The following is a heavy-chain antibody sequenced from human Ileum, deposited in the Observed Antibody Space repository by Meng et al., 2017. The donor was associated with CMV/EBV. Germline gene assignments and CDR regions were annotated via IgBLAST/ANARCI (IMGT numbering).Heavy chain of an antibody. CDR3: ATTAPSSNYVAYFDS. Sequence: GESLKISCKASGFPLSGYFLHWVRQAPGQELEWIGWINPNSDDTNYEPTLEARVTMTTDTSMRTAYMELTRLTSDDTAVYYCATTAPSSNYVAYFDSWGQGNLVTVSS. J-gene: IGHJ4*02. V-gene: IGHV1-2*02. D-gene: IGHD4-11*01. CDR2: INPNSDDT. CDR1: GFPLSGYF.